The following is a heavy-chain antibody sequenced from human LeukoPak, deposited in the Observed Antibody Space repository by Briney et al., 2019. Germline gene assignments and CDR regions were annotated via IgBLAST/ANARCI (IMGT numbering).Heavy chain of an antibody. CDR2: ISAYNGNT. Sequence: ASVKVSCKASGYTFTSYGISWVRPAPGQGLEWMGWISAYNGNTNYAQQLQGRVTMPTDTSTSTAYMELRSLRSDDTAVHYCAREISGSYMPYFAYWGQGTLVTVSS. CDR1: GYTFTSYG. J-gene: IGHJ4*02. V-gene: IGHV1-18*01. CDR3: AREISGSYMPYFAY. D-gene: IGHD1-26*01.